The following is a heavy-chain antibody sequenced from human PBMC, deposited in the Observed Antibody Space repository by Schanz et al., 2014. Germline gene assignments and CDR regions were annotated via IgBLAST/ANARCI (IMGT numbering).Heavy chain of an antibody. Sequence: QVQLQVSGPGLVKPSETLSLTCTVSGGSISRYYWSWIRQPPGKGLEWIGYIYYSGSTKYNPSLKSRVTISVDTSKNQFSLKLSSVTAADTAVYYCARDVGHYGMDVWGQGTTVTVSS. CDR1: GGSISRYY. CDR2: IYYSGST. J-gene: IGHJ6*02. V-gene: IGHV4-59*01. CDR3: ARDVGHYGMDV.